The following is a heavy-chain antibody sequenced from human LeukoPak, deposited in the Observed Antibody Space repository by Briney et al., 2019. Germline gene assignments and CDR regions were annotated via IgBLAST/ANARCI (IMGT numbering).Heavy chain of an antibody. J-gene: IGHJ4*02. CDR3: AKDWEDGGHDYGGNSFDY. D-gene: IGHD4-23*01. Sequence: PGGSLRLSCAASGFTFSSYAMSWVRQAPGKGLEWVSAISGSGGSTYYADSVKGRFTISRDNSKNTLYLQMNSLRAVDTALYYCAKDWEDGGHDYGGNSFDYWGQGTLVTVSS. V-gene: IGHV3-23*01. CDR1: GFTFSSYA. CDR2: ISGSGGST.